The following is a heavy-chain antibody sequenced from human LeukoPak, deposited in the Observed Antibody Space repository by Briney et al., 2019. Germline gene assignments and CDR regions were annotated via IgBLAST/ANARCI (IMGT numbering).Heavy chain of an antibody. V-gene: IGHV4-61*02. CDR3: ARGAVNYDILTGSDFLYWFDP. CDR2: IYTSGST. Sequence: PSETLSLTCTVYGGSISSGSYYWSWIRQPAGKGLEWIGRIYTSGSTNYTPSLKSRVTISVDTSKNQFSLKLSSVTAADTAVYYCARGAVNYDILTGSDFLYWFDPWGQGTLVTVSS. CDR1: GGSISSGSYY. J-gene: IGHJ5*02. D-gene: IGHD3-9*01.